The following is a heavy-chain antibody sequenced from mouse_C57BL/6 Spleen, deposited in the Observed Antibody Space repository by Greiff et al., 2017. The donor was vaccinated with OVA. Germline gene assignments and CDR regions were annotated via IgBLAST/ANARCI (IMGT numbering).Heavy chain of an antibody. CDR3: ARRTDYFDY. CDR2: IYPSDSET. CDR1: GYTFTSYW. J-gene: IGHJ2*01. V-gene: IGHV1-61*01. Sequence: QVQLQQPGAELVRPGSSMKLSCKASGYTFTSYWMDWVKQRPGQGLEWIGNIYPSDSETHYNQKFKDKATLTVDKSSSTAYMQLSSLTSEDSAVYYCARRTDYFDYWGQGTTLTVSS.